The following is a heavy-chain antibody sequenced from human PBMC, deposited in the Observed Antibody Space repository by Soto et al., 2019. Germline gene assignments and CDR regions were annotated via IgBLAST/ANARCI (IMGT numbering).Heavy chain of an antibody. D-gene: IGHD5-12*01. J-gene: IGHJ3*02. V-gene: IGHV1-2*04. Sequence: ASVKVSCKASGYTFTGYYMHWVRQAPGQGLEWMGWINPNSGGTNYAQKFQGWVTMTRDTSISTAYMELSRLRSDDTAVYYCARGQMTSGYDNAFDIWGQGTMVTVSS. CDR3: ARGQMTSGYDNAFDI. CDR1: GYTFTGYY. CDR2: INPNSGGT.